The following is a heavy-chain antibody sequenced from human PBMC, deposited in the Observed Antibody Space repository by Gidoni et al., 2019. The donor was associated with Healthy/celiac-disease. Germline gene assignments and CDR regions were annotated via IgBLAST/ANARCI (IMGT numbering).Heavy chain of an antibody. V-gene: IGHV3-21*01. CDR1: AFPFSSYS. CDR3: ARDDGSPDYYGMDV. J-gene: IGHJ6*02. CDR2: ISSSSSYV. D-gene: IGHD6-25*01. Sequence: EVQLVQSGGRLVQPGRSLRLPCDASAFPFSSYSMNWVRQAPGKGLEWLSSISSSSSYVYYADSVKGRFTISKDNAKNSLYLQMNSLRAEDTAVYYCARDDGSPDYYGMDVWGQGTTVTVSS.